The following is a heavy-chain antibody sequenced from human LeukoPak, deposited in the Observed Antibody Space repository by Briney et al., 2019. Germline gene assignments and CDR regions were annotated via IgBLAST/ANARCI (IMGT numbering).Heavy chain of an antibody. Sequence: SETLSLTCTVSGDSVSSRSYYWGWIRHPPGKGLEWIGSIFYSGTTYYNPSLKSRVTISVDRSKNQFSLKLSSVTAADTAVYYCARQLGYCSSTSCYYWFDPWGQGTLVTVSS. CDR2: IFYSGTT. CDR1: GDSVSSRSYY. CDR3: ARQLGYCSSTSCYYWFDP. D-gene: IGHD2-2*01. V-gene: IGHV4-39*07. J-gene: IGHJ5*02.